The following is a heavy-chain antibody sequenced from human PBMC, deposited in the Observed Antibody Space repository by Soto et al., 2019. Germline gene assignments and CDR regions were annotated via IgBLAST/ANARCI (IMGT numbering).Heavy chain of an antibody. CDR3: AKPGIAVAGTGHGAFDI. CDR2: ISGSGGST. CDR1: GFTFSSYA. Sequence: GGSLRLSCAASGFTFSSYAMSWVRQAPGKGLEWVSAISGSGGSTYCADSVKGRFTISRDNSKNTLYLQMNSLRAEDTAVYYCAKPGIAVAGTGHGAFDIWGQGTMVTVSS. V-gene: IGHV3-23*01. J-gene: IGHJ3*02. D-gene: IGHD6-19*01.